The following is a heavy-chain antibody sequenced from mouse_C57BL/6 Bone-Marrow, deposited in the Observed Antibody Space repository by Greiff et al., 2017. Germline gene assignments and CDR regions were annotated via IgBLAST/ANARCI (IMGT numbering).Heavy chain of an antibody. V-gene: IGHV1-64*01. CDR2: IHPNSGST. D-gene: IGHD1-1*01. CDR3: AREGYYGSSRTFAY. CDR1: GYTFTRYW. Sequence: QVQLQQPGAELVKPGASVKLSCKASGYTFTRYWLHWVKQRPGQGLEWIGMIHPNSGSTNYNEKFKGKATLTVDKSSSTAYMQLSSLTSGDSAVYYCAREGYYGSSRTFAYWGQGTLVTVSA. J-gene: IGHJ3*01.